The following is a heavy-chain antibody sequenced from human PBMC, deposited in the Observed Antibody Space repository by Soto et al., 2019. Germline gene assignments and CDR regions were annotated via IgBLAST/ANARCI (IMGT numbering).Heavy chain of an antibody. CDR1: GYTFTIYG. D-gene: IGHD5-12*01. Sequence: VKVSCKASGYTFTIYGINWVRQAPGQGLEWMGWISPDNGNTNYAQKLQGRVTMTTDTSTSTAYMELRSLRSDDTAVYYCARALGYSGYAGMDVWGQGTTVTVSS. J-gene: IGHJ6*02. V-gene: IGHV1-18*01. CDR3: ARALGYSGYAGMDV. CDR2: ISPDNGNT.